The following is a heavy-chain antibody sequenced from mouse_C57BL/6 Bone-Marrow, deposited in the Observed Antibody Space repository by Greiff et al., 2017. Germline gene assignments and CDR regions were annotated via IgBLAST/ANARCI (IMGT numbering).Heavy chain of an antibody. CDR1: GFTFSDYY. CDR3: TRIAD. V-gene: IGHV14-4*01. Sequence: EVQLQESGAELVRPGASVKLSCTASGFTFSDYYMHWVKQRPEQGLEWIGWINPENGDTESDEKFQGKATITVDTSSNTADLQLSSLTSEDTAVYYCTRIADWGKGTLVTVSA. J-gene: IGHJ3*01. CDR2: INPENGDT.